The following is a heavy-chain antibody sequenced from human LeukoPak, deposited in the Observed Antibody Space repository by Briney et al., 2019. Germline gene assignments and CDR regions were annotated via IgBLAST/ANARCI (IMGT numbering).Heavy chain of an antibody. J-gene: IGHJ5*02. CDR1: GGSISSSSYY. D-gene: IGHD3-16*02. V-gene: IGHV4-39*07. Sequence: SETLSLTCTVSGGSISSSSYYWGWIRQPPGKGLEWIGSIYYSGSTYYNPSLKSRVTISVDTSKNQFSLKLSSVTAADTAVYYCARDLYDYVWGSYRTEYNWFDPWGQGTLVTVSS. CDR2: IYYSGST. CDR3: ARDLYDYVWGSYRTEYNWFDP.